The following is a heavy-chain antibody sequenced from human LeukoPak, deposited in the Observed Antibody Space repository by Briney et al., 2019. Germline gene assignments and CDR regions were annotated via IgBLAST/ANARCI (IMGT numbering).Heavy chain of an antibody. J-gene: IGHJ6*02. CDR3: ARELRDYDFWSGKDYYYGMDV. D-gene: IGHD3-3*01. Sequence: APVKVSCTASGYTFTSYGISWVRQAPGQGLEWMGWISAYNGNTNYAQKLQGRVTMTTDTSTSTAYMELRSLRSDDTAVYYCARELRDYDFWSGKDYYYGMDVWGQGTTVTVSS. CDR2: ISAYNGNT. CDR1: GYTFTSYG. V-gene: IGHV1-18*01.